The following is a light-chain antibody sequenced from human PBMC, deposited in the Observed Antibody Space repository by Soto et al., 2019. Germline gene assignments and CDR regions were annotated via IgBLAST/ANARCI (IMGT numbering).Light chain of an antibody. CDR1: QRINNY. V-gene: IGKV1-39*01. Sequence: DIQMTQSPSSLSASVGERVTITCRASQRINNYLNWYQQKPGKAPEVLIYGASSLHSGVPSRFSGSASGTDFTLTISSLQPEDSATYFCKQSYTTPRTFAQGTRVDIK. CDR3: KQSYTTPRT. CDR2: GAS. J-gene: IGKJ2*01.